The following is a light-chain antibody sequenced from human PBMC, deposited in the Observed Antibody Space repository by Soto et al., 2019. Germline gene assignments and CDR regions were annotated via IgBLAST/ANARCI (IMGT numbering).Light chain of an antibody. CDR3: QQGQATPYT. J-gene: IGKJ2*01. V-gene: IGKV1-39*01. CDR1: QSLGDY. CDR2: RTS. Sequence: DIQMSQSPSSLSASVGDRITITCRASQSLGDYLNWYQQKPGMAPKLLIYRTSTVQSGIPSRFSGSGSGTQFTLTISGLRPEDFATYFCQQGQATPYTFGQGTILDI.